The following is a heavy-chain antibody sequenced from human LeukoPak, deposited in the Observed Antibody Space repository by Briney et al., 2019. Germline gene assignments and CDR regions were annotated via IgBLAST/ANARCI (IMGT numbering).Heavy chain of an antibody. V-gene: IGHV5-51*01. CDR2: IYPGDSDT. CDR1: GYSFTSYW. CDR3: ARMDPYSRKPQVAFDI. D-gene: IGHD6-13*01. Sequence: GESLKISCKGSGYSFTSYWIGWVRQMPGKGLEWMGIIYPGDSDTRYSPSFQGQVTISADKSISTAYLQWSSLKASDTAMYYCARMDPYSRKPQVAFDIWGQGTMVTVSS. J-gene: IGHJ3*02.